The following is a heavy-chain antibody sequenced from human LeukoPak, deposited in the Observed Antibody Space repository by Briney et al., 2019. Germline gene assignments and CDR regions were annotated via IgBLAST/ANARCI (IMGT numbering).Heavy chain of an antibody. CDR3: ARDPYYYDSSGYPPSYAFDI. Sequence: GGSLRLSCAASGFTFSDYYMSWIRQAPGKGLEWVSYISTGSSSIYYADSVKGRFTISRDNAKNSLYLQMNSLRAEDTAVYYCARDPYYYDSSGYPPSYAFDIWGQGTMVTVSS. J-gene: IGHJ3*02. V-gene: IGHV3-11*04. CDR1: GFTFSDYY. CDR2: ISTGSSSI. D-gene: IGHD3-22*01.